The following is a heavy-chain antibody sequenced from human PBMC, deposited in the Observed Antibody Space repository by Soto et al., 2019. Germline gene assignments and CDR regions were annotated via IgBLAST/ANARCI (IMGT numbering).Heavy chain of an antibody. Sequence: EVQLLESGGGLVPPWGSLSLSCAASGFTFSSYAMSWFRQARRMGLEWVSAISGSGGSTYYADSVKGRVTISRDNSKNMLDLQMNSRRAEETAVYYCAKSPRCSSTSCYNFYYHYYMDVWGRGSTVTVSS. CDR3: AKSPRCSSTSCYNFYYHYYMDV. J-gene: IGHJ6*03. CDR2: ISGSGGST. V-gene: IGHV3-23*01. D-gene: IGHD2-2*02. CDR1: GFTFSSYA.